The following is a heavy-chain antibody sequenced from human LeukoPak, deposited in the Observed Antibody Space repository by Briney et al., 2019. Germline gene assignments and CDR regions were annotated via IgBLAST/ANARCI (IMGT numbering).Heavy chain of an antibody. D-gene: IGHD6-13*01. CDR1: GGTTFRPYA. CDR2: IIPLFGSA. CDR3: AGAAAGTWAFDY. V-gene: IGHV1-69*05. J-gene: IGHJ4*02. Sequence: GASVKVSCKASGGTTFRPYAINWVRQAPGQGLEWMGGIIPLFGSANYAQKFQGRVTITTDESTSTAYMELSSLRSEDTAVYYCAGAAAGTWAFDYWGQGTLVTVSS.